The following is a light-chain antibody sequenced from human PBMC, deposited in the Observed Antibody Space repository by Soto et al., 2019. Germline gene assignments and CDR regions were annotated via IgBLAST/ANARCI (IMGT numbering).Light chain of an antibody. CDR3: QQYDSYSRT. CDR2: DAS. CDR1: QSISTW. Sequence: DIHMTQSPSTLSTSVGDRVTITCRASQSISTWLAWYQLKPGKAPKLLIYDASSLESGVASRFSGSGSGTEFTLTISSLQPDDLATYYCQQYDSYSRTFGQGTKV. J-gene: IGKJ1*01. V-gene: IGKV1-5*01.